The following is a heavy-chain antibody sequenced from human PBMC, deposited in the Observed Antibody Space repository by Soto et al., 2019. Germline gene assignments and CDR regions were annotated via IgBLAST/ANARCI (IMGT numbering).Heavy chain of an antibody. CDR2: INPSGGST. Sequence: ASVKVSCKASGYTFTSYYMHWVRQAPGQGLEWMGIINPSGGSTSYAQKFQGRVTMTRDTSTSTVYMELSSLRSEDTAVYYCARETYYYDSSGPLPDYYGMDVWGQGTTVTVSS. D-gene: IGHD3-22*01. J-gene: IGHJ6*02. V-gene: IGHV1-46*01. CDR1: GYTFTSYY. CDR3: ARETYYYDSSGPLPDYYGMDV.